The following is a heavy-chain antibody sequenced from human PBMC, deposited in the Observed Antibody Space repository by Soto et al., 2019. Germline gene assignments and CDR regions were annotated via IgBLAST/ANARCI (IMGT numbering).Heavy chain of an antibody. CDR3: ARDWWEEPAGKETVSQFDY. CDR1: GFAFSNYG. V-gene: IGHV3-33*01. CDR2: IWSDGTKK. J-gene: IGHJ4*02. D-gene: IGHD6-13*01. Sequence: QVHLVESGGGVVQPGRSLTLSCTASGFAFSNYGIHWVRQAPGRGLEWVAVIWSDGTKKFYAGSVRGRFTISRDNSKNTIYLQMTSLRAADTAVYYCARDWWEEPAGKETVSQFDYWGQGTLVTVSS.